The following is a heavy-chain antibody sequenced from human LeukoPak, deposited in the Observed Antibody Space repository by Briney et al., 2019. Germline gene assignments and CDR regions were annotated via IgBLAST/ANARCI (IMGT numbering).Heavy chain of an antibody. CDR3: ARVGTGSSSWYPGTDYYMDV. V-gene: IGHV1-18*01. D-gene: IGHD6-13*01. CDR2: ISAYNGNT. Sequence: ASVKVSCKASGYTFTSYGISWVRQAAGRGLEWMGWISAYNGNTNYAQKLQGRVTMTTDTSTSTAYMELRSLRSDDTAVYYCARVGTGSSSWYPGTDYYMDVWGKGTTVTVSS. CDR1: GYTFTSYG. J-gene: IGHJ6*03.